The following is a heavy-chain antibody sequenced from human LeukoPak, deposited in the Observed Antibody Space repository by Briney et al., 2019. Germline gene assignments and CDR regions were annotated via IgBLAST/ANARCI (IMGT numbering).Heavy chain of an antibody. CDR1: GGSISSYY. CDR3: ARGTTVTSFDY. D-gene: IGHD4-17*01. Sequence: PSETLSLTCTVSGGSISSYYWSWIRQPPGKGLEWIGYIYYSGSTNYNPSLKSRVTISVDTSKNQFSLKLSSVTAADTAVYYCARGTTVTSFDYWGQGTLVTVPS. J-gene: IGHJ4*02. CDR2: IYYSGST. V-gene: IGHV4-59*01.